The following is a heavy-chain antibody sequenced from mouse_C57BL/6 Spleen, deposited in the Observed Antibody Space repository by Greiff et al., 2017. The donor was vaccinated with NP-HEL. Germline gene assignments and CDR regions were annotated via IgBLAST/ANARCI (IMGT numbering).Heavy chain of an antibody. Sequence: EVMLVESGGGLVKPGGSLKLSCAASGFTFSDYGMHWVRQAPEKGLEWVAYISSGSSTIYYADTVKGRFTISRDNAKNTLFLQMTSLRSEDTAMYYCARNYYDYAGYFDVWGTGTTVTVSS. D-gene: IGHD2-4*01. V-gene: IGHV5-17*01. J-gene: IGHJ1*03. CDR1: GFTFSDYG. CDR3: ARNYYDYAGYFDV. CDR2: ISSGSSTI.